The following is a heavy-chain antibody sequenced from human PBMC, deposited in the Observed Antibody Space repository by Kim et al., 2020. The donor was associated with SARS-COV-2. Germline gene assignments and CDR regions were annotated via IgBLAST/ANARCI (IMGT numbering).Heavy chain of an antibody. Sequence: LKSRVTISVATSKNQCSLKLSSVTAADTAVYYCARDGGDYSQYYYYGMDVWGQGTTVTVSS. CDR3: ARDGGDYSQYYYYGMDV. V-gene: IGHV4-31*02. D-gene: IGHD4-17*01. J-gene: IGHJ6*02.